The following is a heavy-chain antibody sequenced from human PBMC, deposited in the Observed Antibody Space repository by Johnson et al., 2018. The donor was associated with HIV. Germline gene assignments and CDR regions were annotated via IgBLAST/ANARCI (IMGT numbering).Heavy chain of an antibody. CDR3: AKDPYDSSGYRRDAFDI. J-gene: IGHJ3*02. CDR1: GFTFSSYA. V-gene: IGHV3-13*04. CDR2: IGTAGDT. D-gene: IGHD3-22*01. Sequence: EVQLVESGGGLVQPGGSLRLSCAASGFTFSSYAMHWVRQAPGKGLESVSAIGTAGDTYYPGSVKGRFTISRENATNSLYLQMNSLRAEDTAVYYCAKDPYDSSGYRRDAFDIWSQGTMVTVSS.